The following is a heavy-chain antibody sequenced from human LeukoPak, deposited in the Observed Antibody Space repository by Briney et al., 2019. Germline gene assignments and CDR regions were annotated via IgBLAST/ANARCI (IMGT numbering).Heavy chain of an antibody. Sequence: ASVKVSCKASGYTFTSYGISWVRQAPGQGLEWMGWISAYNGNTNHAQKLQGRVTMTTDTSTSTAYMELRSLRSDDTAVYYCVRDPSYIVVVSSTVTGFDPWGLGTLVTVSS. CDR3: VRDPSYIVVVSSTVTGFDP. CDR1: GYTFTSYG. CDR2: ISAYNGNT. V-gene: IGHV1-18*01. D-gene: IGHD2-2*01. J-gene: IGHJ5*02.